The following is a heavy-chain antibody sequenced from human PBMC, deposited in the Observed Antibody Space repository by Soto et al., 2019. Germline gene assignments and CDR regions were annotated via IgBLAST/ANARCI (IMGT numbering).Heavy chain of an antibody. CDR2: IYRTGST. D-gene: IGHD1-7*01. CDR1: GGSFTSNNW. Sequence: LSLTCAVSGGSFTSNNWWTWVRQPPGQGLEWIGEIYRTGSTNYNPSLKSRVTISLDKSENQFSLKVTPLTAADTAVYYCASRDPGTSVDYWGQGTLVTVSS. V-gene: IGHV4-4*02. J-gene: IGHJ4*02. CDR3: ASRDPGTSVDY.